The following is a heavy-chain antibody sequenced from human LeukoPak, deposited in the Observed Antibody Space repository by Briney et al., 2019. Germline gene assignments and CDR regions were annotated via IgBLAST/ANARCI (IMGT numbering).Heavy chain of an antibody. Sequence: GGSLRLSCAASGFTFSSYWMSWVRQAPGKGREWVAQIKQDGSDKYYVDSVKGRFPVSRDNAKNSLYLQMNSLRAEDTAVYYCATHPGDYWFGYLQLWGQGTLVTVSS. CDR1: GFTFSSYW. CDR2: IKQDGSDK. D-gene: IGHD3-10*01. V-gene: IGHV3-7*01. J-gene: IGHJ4*02. CDR3: ATHPGDYWFGYLQL.